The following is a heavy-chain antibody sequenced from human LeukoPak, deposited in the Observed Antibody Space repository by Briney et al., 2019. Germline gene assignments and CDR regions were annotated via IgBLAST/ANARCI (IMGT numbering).Heavy chain of an antibody. CDR1: GYTFTSYG. V-gene: IGHV1-18*01. D-gene: IGHD6-19*01. CDR2: ISAYNGNT. CDR3: ARVSPYAQWLAPGYYYGMDV. J-gene: IGHJ6*02. Sequence: GASVKVSCKASGYTFTSYGISWVRQAPGQGLEWMGWISAYNGNTNYAQKLQGRVTMTTDTPTSTAYMELRSLRSDDTAVYYCARVSPYAQWLAPGYYYGMDVWGQGTTVTVSS.